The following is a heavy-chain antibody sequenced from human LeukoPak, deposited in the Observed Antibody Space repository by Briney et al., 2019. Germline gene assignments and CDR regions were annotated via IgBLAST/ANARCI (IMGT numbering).Heavy chain of an antibody. CDR3: AKAPELLFLEWLLYDY. Sequence: PGGSLRLSCAASGFTFSSYAMSWVRQAPGKGLEWVSAISGSGGSTYYADSVKGRFTISRDNSKNTLYLQMNSLRAEDTAVYYCAKAPELLFLEWLLYDYWGQGTLVTVYS. CDR1: GFTFSSYA. J-gene: IGHJ4*02. V-gene: IGHV3-23*01. CDR2: ISGSGGST. D-gene: IGHD3-3*01.